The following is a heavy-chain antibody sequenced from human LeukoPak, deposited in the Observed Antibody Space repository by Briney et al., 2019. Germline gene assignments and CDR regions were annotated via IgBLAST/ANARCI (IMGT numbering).Heavy chain of an antibody. Sequence: GGSLRLSCAASGFTFSGSAMHWVRQASGKGLEWVGHIGNKVSNYATEYAASLRGRFTISRDDSKDTAYLQVNSLKSEDTAVYYCAGNYDPWTGLIYWGQGTLVTVSS. CDR1: GFTFSGSA. J-gene: IGHJ4*02. CDR3: AGNYDPWTGLIY. D-gene: IGHD3-3*01. V-gene: IGHV3-73*01. CDR2: IGNKVSNYAT.